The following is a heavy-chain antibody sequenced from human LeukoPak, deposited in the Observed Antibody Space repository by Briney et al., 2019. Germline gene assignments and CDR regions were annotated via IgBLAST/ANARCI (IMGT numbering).Heavy chain of an antibody. CDR3: AKGAEAYSSGWYGDYYFDY. CDR2: ISGSGGST. J-gene: IGHJ4*02. D-gene: IGHD6-19*01. Sequence: GGSLRLSCAASGFTFSNSWMSWVRQAPGKGLEWVSAISGSGGSTYYADSVKGRFTISRDNSKNTLYLQMNSLRAEDTAVYYCAKGAEAYSSGWYGDYYFDYWGQGTLVTVSS. V-gene: IGHV3-23*01. CDR1: GFTFSNSW.